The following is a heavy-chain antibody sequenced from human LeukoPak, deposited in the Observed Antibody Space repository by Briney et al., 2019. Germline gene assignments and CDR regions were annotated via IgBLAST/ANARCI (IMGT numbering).Heavy chain of an antibody. CDR1: GFTFDDYG. Sequence: PGGSLRLSCAASGFTFDDYGMSWVRQAPGKGLEWVSGINWNGGSTGYADSVKGRFTISRDNAKNSLYLQMNSLRAEDTALYYCARTSGIAAAPSAFDIWGQGTMVTVSS. D-gene: IGHD2-2*01. CDR2: INWNGGST. CDR3: ARTSGIAAAPSAFDI. V-gene: IGHV3-20*04. J-gene: IGHJ3*02.